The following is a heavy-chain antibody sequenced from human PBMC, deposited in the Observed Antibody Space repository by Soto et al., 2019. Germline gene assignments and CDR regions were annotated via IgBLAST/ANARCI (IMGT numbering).Heavy chain of an antibody. CDR3: ARVFPLYYFAY. Sequence: QVQLVQSGAEVKKPGASVKVSCKASGYTFTSYAMHWVRQAPGQRLEWMGWINAGNGNTKYSQKFQGRVTITRDTPGSTAYRGLSSLSSEAGAVYSCARVFPLYYFAYGGQGPLVTVSS. D-gene: IGHD2-2*02. CDR1: GYTFTSYA. J-gene: IGHJ4*02. V-gene: IGHV1-3*01. CDR2: INAGNGNT.